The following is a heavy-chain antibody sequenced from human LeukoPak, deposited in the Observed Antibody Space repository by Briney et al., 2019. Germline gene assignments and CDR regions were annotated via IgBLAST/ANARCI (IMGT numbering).Heavy chain of an antibody. CDR1: GFTFSSYS. D-gene: IGHD2-15*01. CDR2: ISSSSSTI. CDR3: ARAESGYSGYYMDV. J-gene: IGHJ6*03. V-gene: IGHV3-48*01. Sequence: GGSQRLSCAASGFTFSSYSMNWIRQAPGKGLEWVSYISSSSSTIYYADSVKGRFTISRDNAKNSLYLQMNSLRAEDTAVYYCARAESGYSGYYMDVWGKGTTVTVSS.